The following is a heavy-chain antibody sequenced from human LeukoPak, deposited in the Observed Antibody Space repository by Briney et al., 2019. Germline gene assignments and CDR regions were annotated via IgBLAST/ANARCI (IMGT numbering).Heavy chain of an antibody. J-gene: IGHJ5*02. CDR3: ARDPHTLSDIVVVVAATWFDP. V-gene: IGHV4-59*12. CDR1: GGSISSYY. Sequence: SETLSLTCTVSGGSISSYYWSWIRRPPGKGLEWIGSIYHSGSTYYNPSLKSRVTISVDTSKNQFSLKLSSVTAADTAVYYCARDPHTLSDIVVVVAATWFDPWGQGTLVTVSS. CDR2: IYHSGST. D-gene: IGHD2-15*01.